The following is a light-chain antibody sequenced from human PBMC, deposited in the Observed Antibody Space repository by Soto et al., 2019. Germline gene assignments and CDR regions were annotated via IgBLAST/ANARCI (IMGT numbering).Light chain of an antibody. CDR3: QSHDSSLNSWV. CDR2: GNT. CDR1: SSKIGEGYD. J-gene: IGLJ3*02. V-gene: IGLV1-40*01. Sequence: QSVLTQPPSMSGAPGQRVTISCTGSSSKIGEGYDVHWYQHLPGTAPKLLIYGNTNRPSGVPDRFSCSKSGTPASLAITGLQAEDEADYYCQSHDSSLNSWVFGGGTKVTVL.